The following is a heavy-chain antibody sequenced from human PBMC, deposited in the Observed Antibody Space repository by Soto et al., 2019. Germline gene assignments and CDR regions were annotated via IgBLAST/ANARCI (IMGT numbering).Heavy chain of an antibody. V-gene: IGHV3-30*18. CDR2: ISSDGHAE. CDR1: GFAFNTSD. D-gene: IGHD4-17*01. CDR3: AKDVDYGGNPWGN. Sequence: QVQLVESGGGVVQPGGSLRLSCVVSGFAFNTSDMQWVRQAPGKGLEWVAAISSDGHAEFYADFVKGRFTVSRENSKNTVYLQMDRLRAEDTAVYYCAKDVDYGGNPWGNWGQGTLVTVSS. J-gene: IGHJ4*02.